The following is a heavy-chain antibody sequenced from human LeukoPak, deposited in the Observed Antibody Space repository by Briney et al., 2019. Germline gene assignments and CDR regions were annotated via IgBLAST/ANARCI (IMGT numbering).Heavy chain of an antibody. CDR2: ISRSGVST. CDR3: AKAPSYYDSSGYFDY. D-gene: IGHD3-22*01. V-gene: IGHV3-23*01. Sequence: GGSLRLSCAASGFTFSSYAMSWVRQAPGKGLDWVPAISRSGVSTYYAASVRGRFTISRDNSKHPLYLQMNSLRAEDTAVYYCAKAPSYYDSSGYFDYWGQGTLVTVSS. CDR1: GFTFSSYA. J-gene: IGHJ4*02.